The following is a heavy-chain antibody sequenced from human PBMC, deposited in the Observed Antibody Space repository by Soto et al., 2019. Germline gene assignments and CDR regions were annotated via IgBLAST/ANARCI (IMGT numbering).Heavy chain of an antibody. CDR1: GGTFSSYA. Sequence: SVKVSCKVSGGTFSSYAISWVRQAPGQGLEWMGGIIPIFGTANYAQKFQGRVTITADESTSTAYMELSSLRSEDTAVYYSARAGGKRWPLDSSGYYFPNWFDPWGQGTLVTVSS. CDR2: IIPIFGTA. J-gene: IGHJ5*02. CDR3: ARAGGKRWPLDSSGYYFPNWFDP. D-gene: IGHD3-22*01. V-gene: IGHV1-69*13.